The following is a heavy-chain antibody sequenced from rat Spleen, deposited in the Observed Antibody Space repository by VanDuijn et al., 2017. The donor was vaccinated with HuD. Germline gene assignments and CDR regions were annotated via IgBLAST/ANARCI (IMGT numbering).Heavy chain of an antibody. J-gene: IGHJ1*01. CDR3: ARQPRYYWYFDF. CDR2: ISYDGSST. CDR1: GFTFSNYG. Sequence: EVQLVESGGGLVQPGRSLKLSCAASGFTFSNYGMAWVRQAPTKGLEWVATISYDGSSTYYRDSVKGRFTISRDNAKSTLYLQMDSLRSEDTATYYCARQPRYYWYFDFWGPGTMVTVSS. V-gene: IGHV5-29*01.